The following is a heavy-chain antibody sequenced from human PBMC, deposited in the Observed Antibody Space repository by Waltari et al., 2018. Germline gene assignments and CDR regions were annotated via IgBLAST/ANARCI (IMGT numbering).Heavy chain of an antibody. CDR1: GGSISSSSYY. Sequence: QLQLQESGPGLVKPSETLSLTCTVSGGSISSSSYYWGWIREPPGKGLEWIGSIYYRGSTYYNPSIKSRVTISVETAKNQFSLKLSSVTAADTAVYYCARQVTTSRRDDYWGQGTLVTVSS. CDR3: ARQVTTSRRDDY. D-gene: IGHD4-17*01. J-gene: IGHJ4*02. V-gene: IGHV4-39*07. CDR2: IYYRGST.